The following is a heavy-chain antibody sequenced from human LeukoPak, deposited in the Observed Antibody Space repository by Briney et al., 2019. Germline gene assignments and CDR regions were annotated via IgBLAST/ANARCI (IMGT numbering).Heavy chain of an antibody. CDR3: ASVDFDNNAHYHYYLPN. CDR2: IKQDGSRK. CDR1: GFRFNRFS. Sequence: GGSLRLSCAASGFRFNRFSMSWVRQTPGKGLEWVANIKQDGSRKEYADPVKGRFAISRDNAYNFLDLQMNSLRAEDTGVYYCASVDFDNNAHYHYYLPNWGQGTRVTVSS. D-gene: IGHD2/OR15-2a*01. J-gene: IGHJ4*02. V-gene: IGHV3-7*01.